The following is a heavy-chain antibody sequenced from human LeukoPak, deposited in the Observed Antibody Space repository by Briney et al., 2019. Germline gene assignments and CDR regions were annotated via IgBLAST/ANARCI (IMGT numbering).Heavy chain of an antibody. D-gene: IGHD3-16*01. CDR1: GFTFSSQW. V-gene: IGHV3-7*01. CDR3: ARAFS. J-gene: IGHJ5*02. CDR2: IKEDGSEK. Sequence: GGSLRLSCAASGFTFSSQWMSCVRQPPGKGLEWVANIKEDGSEKSYVDSVKGRFTISRDNAKNSLYLQMNSLRAEDTAVYYCARAFSWGQGTLVTVSS.